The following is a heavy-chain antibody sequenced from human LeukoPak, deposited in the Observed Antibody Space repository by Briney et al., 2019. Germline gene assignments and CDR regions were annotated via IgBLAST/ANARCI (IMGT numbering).Heavy chain of an antibody. CDR1: GYTFSGDW. CDR3: ARDRGFGADDP. V-gene: IGHV3-7*01. CDR2: IHKDGSAK. J-gene: IGHJ5*02. Sequence: GGSLRLSCASSGYTFSGDWMSWVRQAPGKGLEWVANIHKDGSAKRYVDSVKGRFTISRDNAKSSLYRQMNSRRVEDTAGDYCARDRGFGADDPWGQGSLVSVSS. D-gene: IGHD3-10*01.